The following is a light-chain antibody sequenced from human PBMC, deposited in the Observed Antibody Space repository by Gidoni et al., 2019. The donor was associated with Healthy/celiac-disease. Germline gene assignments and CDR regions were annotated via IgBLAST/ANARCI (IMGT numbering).Light chain of an antibody. CDR1: QSVSSY. CDR2: DAS. CDR3: KQRSNWPPYT. V-gene: IGKV3-11*01. J-gene: IGKJ2*01. Sequence: EIVLTQSPATLSLSPGERATLSCRASQSVSSYLAWYQQKPGKAPRLLIYDASNRATGIPARLSGSGSGTDFTLTISSLEPEDFAVYYCKQRSNWPPYTFGQGTKLEIK.